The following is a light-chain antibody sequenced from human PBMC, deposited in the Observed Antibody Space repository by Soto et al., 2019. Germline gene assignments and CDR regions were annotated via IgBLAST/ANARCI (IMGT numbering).Light chain of an antibody. CDR3: QQRSNWPLT. CDR2: DSS. V-gene: IGKV3-11*01. J-gene: IGKJ1*01. CDR1: QSVDKF. Sequence: EVELTQSPATLSLSPGESATLSSRASQSVDKFLAWYQQRPGQPPRLLIFDSSNRATGVPVRFSGSGSGTDFTLTISSLEPEDFAVYYCQQRSNWPLTCGQGTKVDIK.